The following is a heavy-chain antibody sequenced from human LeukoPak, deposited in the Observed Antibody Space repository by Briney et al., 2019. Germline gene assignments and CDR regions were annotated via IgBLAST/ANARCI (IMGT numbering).Heavy chain of an antibody. CDR3: ARYYYGSGSLDAFDI. D-gene: IGHD3-10*01. CDR2: INHSGST. CDR1: GGSFSGYY. Sequence: TSETLSLTCAVYGGSFSGYYWSWIRQPPGKGLEWIGEINHSGSTNYNPSLKSRVTISVDTSKNQFSLKLSSVTAADTAVYYCARYYYGSGSLDAFDIWGQGTMVTVSS. J-gene: IGHJ3*02. V-gene: IGHV4-34*01.